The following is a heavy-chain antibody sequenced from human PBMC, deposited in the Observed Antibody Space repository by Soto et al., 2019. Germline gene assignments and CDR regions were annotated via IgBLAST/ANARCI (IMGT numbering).Heavy chain of an antibody. Sequence: GGSLRLSCAASGFTFSSYGMHWVRQAPGKGLEWVAVIWYDGSNKYYADSVKGRFTISRDNSKNTLYLQMNSLRAEDTAVYYCARGLRIVGATFLDYWGQGTLVTVSS. J-gene: IGHJ4*02. D-gene: IGHD1-26*01. CDR3: ARGLRIVGATFLDY. V-gene: IGHV3-33*01. CDR1: GFTFSSYG. CDR2: IWYDGSNK.